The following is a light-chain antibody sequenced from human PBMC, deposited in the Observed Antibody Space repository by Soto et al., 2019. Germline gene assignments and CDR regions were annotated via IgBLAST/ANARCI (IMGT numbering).Light chain of an antibody. J-gene: IGLJ1*01. Sequence: QSVLAQPPSASATPGQRVTISCSGSSSNIGTNSVSWYRQLPGTAPKLLIYSNNERPSGVPDRFSGSKSGTSASLAISGLQSEDEADYFCAAWDASLSAPNFVFGTGTKLTVL. CDR2: SNN. CDR3: AAWDASLSAPNFV. CDR1: SSNIGTNS. V-gene: IGLV1-44*01.